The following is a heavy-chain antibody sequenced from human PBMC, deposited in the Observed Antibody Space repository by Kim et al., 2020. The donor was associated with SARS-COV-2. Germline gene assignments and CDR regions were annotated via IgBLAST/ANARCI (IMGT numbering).Heavy chain of an antibody. CDR3: AFRGSHAYAFDI. V-gene: IGHV1-2*02. J-gene: IGHJ3*02. D-gene: IGHD3-10*01. Sequence: ASVKVSCKASGYTFTGYYMHWVRQAPGQGLEWMGWVNPNSGGTNYAQKFQGRVTMTRDTSISTAYMELSRLRSDDTAVYYCAFRGSHAYAFDIWGQGTMVTVSS. CDR1: GYTFTGYY. CDR2: VNPNSGGT.